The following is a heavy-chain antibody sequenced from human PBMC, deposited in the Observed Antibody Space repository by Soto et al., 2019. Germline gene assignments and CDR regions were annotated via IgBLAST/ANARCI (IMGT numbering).Heavy chain of an antibody. CDR1: GYTFSGFY. J-gene: IGHJ4*02. Sequence: GASVKVSCKASGYTFSGFYMHWVRQAPGQGLEWMGWINPNSGSTKSAEKFQGRVTMTRDTSISTACMELSRLTSDDTAVYYCASAAVTGTAGLDFWGQGTQVTVSS. CDR3: ASAAVTGTAGLDF. D-gene: IGHD6-19*01. V-gene: IGHV1-2*02. CDR2: INPNSGST.